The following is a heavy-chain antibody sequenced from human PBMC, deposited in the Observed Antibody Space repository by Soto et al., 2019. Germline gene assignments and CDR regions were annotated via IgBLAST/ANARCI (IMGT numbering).Heavy chain of an antibody. V-gene: IGHV3-30-3*01. CDR2: ISYDGSNK. J-gene: IGHJ3*02. CDR3: ARDGAYYYDSSGYYYFRSNAFDI. D-gene: IGHD3-22*01. Sequence: GGSLRLSCAASGFTFSSYAMHWVRQAPGKGLEWVAVISYDGSNKYYADSVKGRFTISRDNSKNTLYLQMNSLRAEDTAVYYCARDGAYYYDSSGYYYFRSNAFDIWGQGTMVTVSS. CDR1: GFTFSSYA.